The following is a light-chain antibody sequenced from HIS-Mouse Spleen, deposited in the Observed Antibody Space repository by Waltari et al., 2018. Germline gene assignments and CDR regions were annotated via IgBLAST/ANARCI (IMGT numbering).Light chain of an antibody. CDR1: QSVLYSSNNKNY. Sequence: DIVMTQSPDSLAVSLGERATINCKSSQSVLYSSNNKNYLAWYQQKPGQPPKLLIYWASTRESGVPDRFSCSGSGTDCTLTISSVQAEDVAVYYCQQYYSTPVTFGQGTRLEIK. V-gene: IGKV4-1*01. CDR3: QQYYSTPVT. CDR2: WAS. J-gene: IGKJ5*01.